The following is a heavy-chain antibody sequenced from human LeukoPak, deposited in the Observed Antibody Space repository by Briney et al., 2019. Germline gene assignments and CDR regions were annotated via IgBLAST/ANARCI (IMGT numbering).Heavy chain of an antibody. D-gene: IGHD5-24*01. CDR2: IYTSGNT. CDR1: GGSISSGSYY. J-gene: IGHJ4*01. Sequence: PSETLSLTCTVSGGSISSGSYYWSWIRKPAGKGLEWIGRIYTSGNTNYNSSLESRVTISIDMSKNQFSLKLSSVTAADTAVYYCAGGREDYTYLPLDYWGHGTLVAVSS. V-gene: IGHV4-61*02. CDR3: AGGREDYTYLPLDY.